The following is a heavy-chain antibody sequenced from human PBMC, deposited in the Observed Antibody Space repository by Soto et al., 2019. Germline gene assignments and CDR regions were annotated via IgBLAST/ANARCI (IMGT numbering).Heavy chain of an antibody. CDR1: GFTFSSYA. D-gene: IGHD2-2*01. V-gene: IGHV3-30-3*01. CDR3: ASDIVVLPAATRVDY. CDR2: ISYDGSNK. J-gene: IGHJ4*02. Sequence: QVQLVESGGGVVQPGRSLRLSCAASGFTFSSYAMPWVRQAPGKGLEWVAVISYDGSNKYYADSVKGRFTISRDNSKNTLYLQMNSLRAEDTAVYYCASDIVVLPAATRVDYWGQGTLVTVSS.